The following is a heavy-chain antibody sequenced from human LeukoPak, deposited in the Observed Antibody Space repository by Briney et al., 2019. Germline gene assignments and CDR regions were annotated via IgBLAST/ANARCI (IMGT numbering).Heavy chain of an antibody. D-gene: IGHD2-15*01. V-gene: IGHV3-7*04. J-gene: IGHJ4*02. CDR1: GFTFISYW. CDR3: ARGAGSIDY. Sequence: GGSLRLSCAAPGFTFISYWMSWVRQAPGKGLEWVANIKQDGSEQYYVDSVKGRFTISRDSAKNSLYLQMNSLRAEDTAVYYCARGAGSIDYWGQGTLVTVSS. CDR2: IKQDGSEQ.